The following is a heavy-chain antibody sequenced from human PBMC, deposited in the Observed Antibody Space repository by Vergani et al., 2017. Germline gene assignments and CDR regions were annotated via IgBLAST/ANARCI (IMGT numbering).Heavy chain of an antibody. CDR1: GFSFSNYG. CDR3: AKDLISAPWTNGGSSWYQXFDP. V-gene: IGHV3-30*18. D-gene: IGHD6-13*01. CDR2: ISNDGSNR. Sequence: QVQLVESGGGVVQPGRSLRLSCAVSGFSFSNYGMHWVRQAPGKGLEWVAAISNDGSNRYYGDSVRGRFTISRDISKNTLYLQMNSLRGEDTAVYYCAKDLISAPWTNGGSSWYQXFDPWGQGTLVTVSS. J-gene: IGHJ5*02.